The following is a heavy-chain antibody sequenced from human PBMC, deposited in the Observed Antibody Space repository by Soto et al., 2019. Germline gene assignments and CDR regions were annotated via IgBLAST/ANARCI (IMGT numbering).Heavy chain of an antibody. CDR2: IWYDGSNK. Sequence: PGGSLRLSCAASGFTFSSYGMHWVRQAPGKGLEWVAVIWYDGSNKYYADSVKGRFTISRDNSKNTLYLQMNSLRAEDTAVYYCARDPGGYYYYGMDVWGQGTTVTVSS. CDR3: ARDPGGYYYYGMDV. J-gene: IGHJ6*02. D-gene: IGHD3-10*01. V-gene: IGHV3-33*01. CDR1: GFTFSSYG.